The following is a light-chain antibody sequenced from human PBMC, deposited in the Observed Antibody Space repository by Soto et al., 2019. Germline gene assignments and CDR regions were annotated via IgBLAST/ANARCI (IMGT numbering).Light chain of an antibody. CDR1: QSVSSSY. Sequence: EIVLTQSPGPLSFSPGERATLSCRAIQSVSSSYLAWYQQKPGQAPRLLIYGASSRATGIPDRFSGSESGTDFTLTISRLEPEDVAVYYCQQRSNWPPWTFGQGTKVEIK. J-gene: IGKJ1*01. CDR2: GAS. V-gene: IGKV3D-20*02. CDR3: QQRSNWPPWT.